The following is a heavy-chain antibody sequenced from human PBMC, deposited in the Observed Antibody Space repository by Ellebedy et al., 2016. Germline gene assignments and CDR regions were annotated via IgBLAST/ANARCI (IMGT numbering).Heavy chain of an antibody. CDR1: GFTFSSYA. D-gene: IGHD6-19*01. J-gene: IGHJ4*02. Sequence: GGSLRLSCAASGFTFSSYAMSWVRQAPGKGLEWVANINQGGSEKYYVASVRGRFTISRDNAKNSLYLQMNSLRAEDTAVYYCARDHVSGWALAYWGQGTLVTVSS. CDR3: ARDHVSGWALAY. CDR2: INQGGSEK. V-gene: IGHV3-7*01.